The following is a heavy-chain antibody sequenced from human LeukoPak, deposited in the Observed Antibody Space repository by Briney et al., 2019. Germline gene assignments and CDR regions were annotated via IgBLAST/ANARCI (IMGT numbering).Heavy chain of an antibody. J-gene: IGHJ6*02. V-gene: IGHV4-39*01. Sequence: SETLSLTCTVSGVSISSSSYYWSWIRQPPGKGLEWIGGINHSGSTNYNPSLNSRVTISVDTSKNQFSLNLNYLTAADTAVYYCARSVRDYSDSTDYLYYYYYGMDVWGQGTTVTVSS. CDR2: INHSGST. CDR3: ARSVRDYSDSTDYLYYYYYGMDV. D-gene: IGHD3-22*01. CDR1: GVSISSSSYY.